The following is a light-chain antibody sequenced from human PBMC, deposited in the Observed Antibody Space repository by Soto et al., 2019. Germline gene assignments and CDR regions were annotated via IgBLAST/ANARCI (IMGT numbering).Light chain of an antibody. Sequence: QSVLTQPPSASGTPGQRVTISCSGSSSNIGGTTVNWYQLVPGTPPKLLIYASNQRPSGVPDRFSASNSGTSASLAITGLQGEDEAVYYCQSYDTSLSGVIFGAGTQLTVL. CDR2: ASN. CDR3: QSYDTSLSGVI. V-gene: IGLV1-44*01. J-gene: IGLJ2*01. CDR1: SSNIGGTT.